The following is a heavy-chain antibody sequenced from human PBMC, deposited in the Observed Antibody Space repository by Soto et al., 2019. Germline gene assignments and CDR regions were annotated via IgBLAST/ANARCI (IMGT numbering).Heavy chain of an antibody. CDR3: ARRARTATTNWGAFDI. CDR1: GFTFSNYV. Sequence: EVQLLESGGGLVQPGGSLRLSCAASGFTFSNYVMNWVRQAPGKGLEWVSTISYSADKTFYADSVKGRFTISRDNSRDTLFLQMNSLRAGDAAVYYCARRARTATTNWGAFDIWGQGTMVTVSS. V-gene: IGHV3-23*01. D-gene: IGHD1-7*01. J-gene: IGHJ3*02. CDR2: ISYSADKT.